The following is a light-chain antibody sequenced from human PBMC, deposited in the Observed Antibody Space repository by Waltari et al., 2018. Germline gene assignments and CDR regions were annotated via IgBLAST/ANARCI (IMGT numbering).Light chain of an antibody. CDR3: QTGGHGTWV. Sequence: QLVVTQSPSASAPLGASVTLTCTLSSGHSSHIVAWLPQRPEKGPRYLMKVNSDGSHIKGDEIPDRVSGSSSGAERYLTISSLQSDDEADYYCQTGGHGTWVFGGGTTLTVL. J-gene: IGLJ3*02. V-gene: IGLV4-69*01. CDR1: SGHSSHI. CDR2: VNSDGSH.